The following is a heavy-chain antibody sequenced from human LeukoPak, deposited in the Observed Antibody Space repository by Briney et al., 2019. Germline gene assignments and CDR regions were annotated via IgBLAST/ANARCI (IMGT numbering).Heavy chain of an antibody. V-gene: IGHV1-69*04. D-gene: IGHD3-16*01. CDR1: GGTFTSHA. CDR2: IIPVIGLH. CDR3: ARYIGGSGWC. J-gene: IGHJ4*02. Sequence: GASVKVSCKASGGTFTSHAISCVRQAPRQGLEWMGRIIPVIGLHYVAQKFQGRITITADESTTTAYMELRDLTSDDTAVYYCARYIGGSGWCWGQGALVTVSS.